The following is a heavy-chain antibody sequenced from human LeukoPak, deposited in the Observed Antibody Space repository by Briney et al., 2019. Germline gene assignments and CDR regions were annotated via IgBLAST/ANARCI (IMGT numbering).Heavy chain of an antibody. D-gene: IGHD3/OR15-3a*01. CDR2: IYYSGNT. Sequence: SETLSLTCTVSGVSLSSSNSCWGWIRQPPGRGLEWVGSIYYSGNTYNNASLKHQGSISIDTSKNQLSLRLTSVTAADTAVYYCARQTGSGLFILPGGQGTMVTVSS. V-gene: IGHV4-39*01. J-gene: IGHJ4*02. CDR1: GVSLSSSNSC. CDR3: ARQTGSGLFILP.